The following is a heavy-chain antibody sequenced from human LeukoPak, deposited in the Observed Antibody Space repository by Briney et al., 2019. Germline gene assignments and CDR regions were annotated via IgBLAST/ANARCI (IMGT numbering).Heavy chain of an antibody. D-gene: IGHD6-19*01. CDR2: ISYDGSNK. Sequence: GRSLRLSCAASGFTFRSYGMHWVRQAPGKGLEWVAVISYDGSNKYYADSVKGRFTISRDNSKNTLYLQMNSLRAEDTAVYYCAKGGSGWYYFDYWGQGTLVTVSS. J-gene: IGHJ4*02. CDR1: GFTFRSYG. CDR3: AKGGSGWYYFDY. V-gene: IGHV3-30*18.